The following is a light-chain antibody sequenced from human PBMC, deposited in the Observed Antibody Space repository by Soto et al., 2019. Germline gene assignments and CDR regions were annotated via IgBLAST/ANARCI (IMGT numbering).Light chain of an antibody. CDR1: QSVLYSSDNKNY. Sequence: DIVMTQSPDSLAVSLVERATINCKSSQSVLYSSDNKNYLAWYQQKPGQPPKLLIYWASTRESRVPDRFSGSGSGTDFTLTISSLQAEDVAVYYCQQYYNTPRTLGQGTKVDIK. CDR3: QQYYNTPRT. J-gene: IGKJ1*01. CDR2: WAS. V-gene: IGKV4-1*01.